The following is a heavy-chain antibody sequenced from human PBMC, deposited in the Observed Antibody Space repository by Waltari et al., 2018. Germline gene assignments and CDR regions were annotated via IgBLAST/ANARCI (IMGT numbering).Heavy chain of an antibody. D-gene: IGHD3-22*01. Sequence: QVHLQESGPRLVKPSETLSLTCTVSGDSISNYYWSWIRQPAGKGLEWIGHIFPSGSLNYNPSLKSRITISVDKSKNQFSLKLNSVTAADTAVYYCARESVVVAATYDSWGQGTLVTVSS. CDR3: ARESVVVAATYDS. V-gene: IGHV4-4*07. CDR1: GDSISNYY. CDR2: IFPSGSL. J-gene: IGHJ4*02.